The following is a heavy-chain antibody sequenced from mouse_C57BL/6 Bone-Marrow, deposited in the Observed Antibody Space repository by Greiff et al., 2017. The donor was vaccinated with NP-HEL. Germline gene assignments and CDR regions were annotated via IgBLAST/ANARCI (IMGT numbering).Heavy chain of an antibody. V-gene: IGHV1-15*01. CDR1: GYTFTDYE. Sequence: VQLQQSGAELVRPGASVTLSCEASGYTFTDYEMHWVKQTPVHGLEWIGAIDPETGGTAYNQTFKGKAILTADKSSSTAYMELRSLTSEDSAVYDCTREKYDGRWFDYGGQGTTLTVSS. J-gene: IGHJ2*01. D-gene: IGHD2-12*01. CDR3: TREKYDGRWFDY. CDR2: IDPETGGT.